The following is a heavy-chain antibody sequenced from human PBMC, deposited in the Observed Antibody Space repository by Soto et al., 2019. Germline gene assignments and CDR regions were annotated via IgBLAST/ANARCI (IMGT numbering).Heavy chain of an antibody. CDR2: VPYDGSER. D-gene: IGHD2-2*02. J-gene: IGHJ4*02. CDR1: GFILSDFG. V-gene: IGHV3-30*18. CDR3: AKDGGDCISTSCYMGALYDFDY. Sequence: QVQLVESGGGVVQPGRSLRLSCEASGFILSDFGMHWVRQSPGKGLEWMAVVPYDGSERYYADSVKGRFTIFRDNSKNTLSLQMSSLRPEDTAVYYCAKDGGDCISTSCYMGALYDFDYWGQGTLVTVSS.